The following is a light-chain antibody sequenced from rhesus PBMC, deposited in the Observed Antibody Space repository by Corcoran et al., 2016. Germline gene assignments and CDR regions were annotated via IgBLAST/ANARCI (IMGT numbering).Light chain of an antibody. V-gene: IGKV2-78*01. Sequence: DIVMTQTPLSLSVTPGEPASISCRSSQSLLHSNGYTYLHWYLQKPGQSPQLLIYEVSNRASGVPDRFSGSGSGTDFTLKISRVEAEDVGVYYCEQTLQTPFTFGPVTKLDIK. CDR2: EVS. CDR1: QSLLHSNGYTY. CDR3: EQTLQTPFT. J-gene: IGKJ3*01.